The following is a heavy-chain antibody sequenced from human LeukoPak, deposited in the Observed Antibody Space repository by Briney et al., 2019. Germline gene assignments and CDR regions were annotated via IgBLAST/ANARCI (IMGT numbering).Heavy chain of an antibody. CDR1: GYTFTGYY. CDR3: AREPHSPNIVVVPAAEFDP. Sequence: ASVKVSCKASGYTFTGYYMHWVRQAPGQGLEWMGWINPKSGGTNYAQKFQGRVTMTRDTSISTAYMELSRLRSDDTAVYYCAREPHSPNIVVVPAAEFDPWGQGTLVTVSS. J-gene: IGHJ5*02. D-gene: IGHD2-2*01. V-gene: IGHV1-2*02. CDR2: INPKSGGT.